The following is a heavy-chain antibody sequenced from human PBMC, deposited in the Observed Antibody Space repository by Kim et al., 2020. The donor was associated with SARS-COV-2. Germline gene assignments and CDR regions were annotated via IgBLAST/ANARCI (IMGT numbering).Heavy chain of an antibody. CDR1: GFTFSTNN. V-gene: IGHV3-53*01. CDR2: IYSGGKT. J-gene: IGHJ6*02. Sequence: GGSLRLSCATSGFTFSTNNLNWVRQAPGKGLEWVSSIYSGGKTYYGDSLKGRFIISRDNSKSTVYLQMNSLRDEDTAVYYCARSLGELRYYGLDAWGQGITVTVSS. CDR3: ARSLGELRYYGLDA. D-gene: IGHD3-16*01.